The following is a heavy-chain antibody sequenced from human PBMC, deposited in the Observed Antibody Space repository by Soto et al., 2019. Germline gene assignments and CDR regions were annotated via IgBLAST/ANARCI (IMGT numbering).Heavy chain of an antibody. J-gene: IGHJ4*02. CDR3: AAGEASSRNLAPYYLDF. D-gene: IGHD6-13*01. CDR2: IHYSGTT. CDR1: GGSMRNYF. V-gene: IGHV4-59*01. Sequence: SETLSLTCTVSGGSMRNYFWTWIRQPPGKGLEWIGYIHYSGTTSFFPSYTPSLRSRVTISEDTSKNQFSLKLLSVTTADTAVYFCAAGEASSRNLAPYYLDFWGQGTLVTVSS.